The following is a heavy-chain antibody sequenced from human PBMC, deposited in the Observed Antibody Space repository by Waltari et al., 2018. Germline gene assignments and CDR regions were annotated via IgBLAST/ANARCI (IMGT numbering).Heavy chain of an antibody. CDR2: IYHSGST. J-gene: IGHJ4*02. D-gene: IGHD6-13*01. Sequence: QVQLQESGPGLVKPSETLSLTCAVSGYSISSGYYWGWIRQPPGKGLEWIGSIYHSGSTYYNPSLKSRVTISVVTSKNQFSLKLSSVTAADTAVYYCARHELAAAAERNWGQGTLVTVSS. CDR3: ARHELAAAAERN. V-gene: IGHV4-38-2*01. CDR1: GYSISSGYY.